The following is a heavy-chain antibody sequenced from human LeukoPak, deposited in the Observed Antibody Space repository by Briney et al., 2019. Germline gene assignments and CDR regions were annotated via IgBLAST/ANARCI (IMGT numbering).Heavy chain of an antibody. J-gene: IGHJ4*02. V-gene: IGHV3-11*01. CDR3: ARDRTYYYDSSGSGGDGY. Sequence: PGRSLRFSCAASGFTFRANYMTWIRQAPGKGLKWVSYISSSGSTIYYADSVKARFTISRDNAKNSLYLQMNSLRAEDTAVYYCARDRTYYYDSSGSGGDGYWGQGTLVTVSS. CDR2: ISSSGSTI. D-gene: IGHD3-22*01. CDR1: GFTFRANY.